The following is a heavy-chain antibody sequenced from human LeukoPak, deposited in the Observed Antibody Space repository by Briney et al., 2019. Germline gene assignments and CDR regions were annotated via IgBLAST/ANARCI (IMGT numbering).Heavy chain of an antibody. D-gene: IGHD3-10*01. CDR3: ARYGSGSYHFDY. V-gene: IGHV4-59*01. CDR2: IHYSGST. J-gene: IGHJ4*02. CDR1: GSSISGYY. Sequence: PSETLSLTCTVSGSSISGYYWSWIRQPPGKGLEWIGFIHYSGSTNYNPSPKSRVTISVDTSKNQFSLKLSSLTAADTAVYYCARYGSGSYHFDYWGQGTLVTVSS.